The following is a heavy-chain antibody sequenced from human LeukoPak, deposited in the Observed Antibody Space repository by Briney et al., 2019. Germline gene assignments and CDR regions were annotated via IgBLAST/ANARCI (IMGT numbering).Heavy chain of an antibody. Sequence: GGSLRLSCAASGFAFSSYGMHWVRQAPGKGLEWVAVISYDGSNKYYADSVKGRFTISRDNSKNTLYLQMNSLRAEDTAVYYCAKEERGLRGFDYWGQGTLVTVSS. CDR2: ISYDGSNK. D-gene: IGHD5-12*01. CDR3: AKEERGLRGFDY. CDR1: GFAFSSYG. V-gene: IGHV3-30*18. J-gene: IGHJ4*02.